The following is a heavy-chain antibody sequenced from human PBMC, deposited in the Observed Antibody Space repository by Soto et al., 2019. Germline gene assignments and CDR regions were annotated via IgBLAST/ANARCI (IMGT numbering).Heavy chain of an antibody. D-gene: IGHD2-21*01. V-gene: IGHV1-69*02. Sequence: SVKVSCKASGGTFSSYTISWVRQAPGQGLEWMGRIIPILGIANYAQKFQGRVTITADKSTSTAYMELSSLRSEDSAVYYCAGGADLYFLLVSVWGQGTLVTVSS. J-gene: IGHJ4*02. CDR3: AGGADLYFLLVSV. CDR2: IIPILGIA. CDR1: GGTFSSYT.